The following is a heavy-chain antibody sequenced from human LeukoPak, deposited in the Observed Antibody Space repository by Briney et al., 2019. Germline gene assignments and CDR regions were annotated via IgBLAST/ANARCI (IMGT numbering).Heavy chain of an antibody. V-gene: IGHV4-59*01. CDR1: GGSISSYY. CDR3: ARSDL. Sequence: PSETLSLTCTVSGGSISSYYWSWIRQPPGKGLEWIGYIYYSGSTNYNPSLKSRVTISVDTSKNQFSLKLSSVTAADTAVYYCARSDLWGRGTLVTVSS. CDR2: IYYSGST. J-gene: IGHJ2*01.